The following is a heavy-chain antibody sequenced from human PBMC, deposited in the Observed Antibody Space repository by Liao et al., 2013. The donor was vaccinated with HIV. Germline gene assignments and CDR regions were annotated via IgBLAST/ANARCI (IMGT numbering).Heavy chain of an antibody. CDR3: ARASPPQYSGSYITVVAFDI. J-gene: IGHJ3*02. CDR1: GGSISSGDYY. Sequence: QVQLQESGPGLVKPSQTLSLTCTVSGGSISSGDYYWSWIRQPPGRAWSGLGTIYYSGSAYYNPSLTSRLTMSVDTSKNQFSLKLRSVTAADSAVYYCARASPPQYSGSYITVVAFDIWGQGTXGHRLF. D-gene: IGHD1-26*01. V-gene: IGHV4-30-4*08. CDR2: IYYSGSA.